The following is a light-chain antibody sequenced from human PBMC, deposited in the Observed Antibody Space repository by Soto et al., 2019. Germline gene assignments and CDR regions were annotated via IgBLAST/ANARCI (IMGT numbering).Light chain of an antibody. J-gene: IGLJ2*01. V-gene: IGLV2-8*01. CDR3: SSYADNDNLL. CDR2: DAI. Sequence: QSALTQPPSASGSPGQSVTISCTGTSSDVGRYNYVSWYQQHPGKAPKLMLYDAIKRPSGVPGRFSGSKSGNTASLTVSGLQAEDEADYYCSSYADNDNLLFGGGTKLTVL. CDR1: SSDVGRYNY.